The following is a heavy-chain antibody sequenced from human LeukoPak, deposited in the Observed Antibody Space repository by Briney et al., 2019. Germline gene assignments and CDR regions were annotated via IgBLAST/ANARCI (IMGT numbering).Heavy chain of an antibody. CDR1: GGTFSSYA. D-gene: IGHD6-13*01. Sequence: SVKVSCKASGGTFSSYAISWVRQAPGQGLEWMGGIIPIFGTANYAQKFQGRVTITTDESTSTAYMELSSLRSEDTAVYYCASRGPYSSSWAYYFDYWGQGTLVTVSS. V-gene: IGHV1-69*05. CDR3: ASRGPYSSSWAYYFDY. CDR2: IIPIFGTA. J-gene: IGHJ4*02.